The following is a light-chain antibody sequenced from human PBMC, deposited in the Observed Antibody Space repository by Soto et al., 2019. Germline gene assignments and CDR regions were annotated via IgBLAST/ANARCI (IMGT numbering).Light chain of an antibody. CDR1: QSVSSSY. CDR2: GVS. CDR3: QKYETSLPWT. V-gene: IGKV3-20*01. J-gene: IGKJ1*01. Sequence: EIVLTQSPGTLSLFPGERATLSCRASQSVSSSYLAWYQQKPGQAPRLLIYGVSSRATGIPDRFSGSGSGTDFTLTISRLEPEDFAVYYCQKYETSLPWTLGPGTKVDIK.